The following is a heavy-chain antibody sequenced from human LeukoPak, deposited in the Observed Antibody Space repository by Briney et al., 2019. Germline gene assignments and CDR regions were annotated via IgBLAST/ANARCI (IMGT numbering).Heavy chain of an antibody. V-gene: IGHV4-30-2*01. J-gene: IGHJ4*02. CDR2: IYHSGST. D-gene: IGHD4-23*01. Sequence: SQTLSLTCAISGGSISSGGYSWSWIRQPPGKGLEWIGYIYHSGSTYYNPSLKGRVTISVDRSKNQFSLKLSSVTAADTAVYYCARESDYGGYFDYWGQGTLVTVSS. CDR3: ARESDYGGYFDY. CDR1: GGSISSGGYS.